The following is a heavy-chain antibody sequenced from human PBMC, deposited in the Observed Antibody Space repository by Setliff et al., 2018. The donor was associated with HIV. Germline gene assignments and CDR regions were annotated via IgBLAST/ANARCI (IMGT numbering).Heavy chain of an antibody. CDR2: IYWNGDE. J-gene: IGHJ4*02. V-gene: IGHV2-5*01. D-gene: IGHD7-27*01. CDR3: AHGRTGIAPPDFDY. CDR1: GFSLTPRGAS. Sequence: SGPTLVNPTQTLTLTCTFSGFSLTPRGASVGWIRQPPGRALEWLALIYWNGDERYSASLQGRLSIAKDTSRNQVVLTLTNMSPDDTATHFCAHGRTGIAPPDFDYWGPGSLVTVSS.